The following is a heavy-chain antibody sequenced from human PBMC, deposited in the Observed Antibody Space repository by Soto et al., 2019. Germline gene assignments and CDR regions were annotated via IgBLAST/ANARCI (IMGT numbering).Heavy chain of an antibody. Sequence: QITLKESGPTLVKPTQTLTLTCTFSGFSLSTSGVGVGWIRQPPGKALEWLALIYWDDDKRYSPSLKSRLTITKDTSKNQVVLTMTNMDPVDTATYYCAHTYYDFWSGYYPRAEYFQHWGQGTLVTVSS. CDR1: GFSLSTSGVG. CDR2: IYWDDDK. CDR3: AHTYYDFWSGYYPRAEYFQH. D-gene: IGHD3-3*01. J-gene: IGHJ1*01. V-gene: IGHV2-5*02.